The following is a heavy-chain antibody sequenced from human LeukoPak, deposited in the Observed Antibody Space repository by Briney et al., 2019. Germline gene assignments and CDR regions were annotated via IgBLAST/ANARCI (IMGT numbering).Heavy chain of an antibody. V-gene: IGHV3-74*03. D-gene: IGHD1-1*01. CDR3: SNAHFRDY. J-gene: IGHJ4*02. CDR1: GFFFSNYG. Sequence: GGSLTLSCAASGFFFSNYGMHWVRQAPGKGLVWVSRVNSDGRFTKYADSVKGRFTISRDNAKNTLYLQINSLRAEDTAIYYCSNAHFRDYWGQGTLVTVSS. CDR2: VNSDGRFT.